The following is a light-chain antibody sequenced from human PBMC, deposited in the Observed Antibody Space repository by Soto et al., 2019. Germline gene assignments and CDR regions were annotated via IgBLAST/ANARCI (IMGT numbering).Light chain of an antibody. CDR1: QSISNY. CDR2: AAS. V-gene: IGKV1-39*01. Sequence: DLQMTQSPSSLSASVGDRVTITCRASQSISNYLNWYQQKPGKAPKLLMYAASSLQSGVPSRFGGSGSGTDFTLTISSLQPEDFATYYCQQSYSTPRTFGQGTKLEIK. J-gene: IGKJ1*01. CDR3: QQSYSTPRT.